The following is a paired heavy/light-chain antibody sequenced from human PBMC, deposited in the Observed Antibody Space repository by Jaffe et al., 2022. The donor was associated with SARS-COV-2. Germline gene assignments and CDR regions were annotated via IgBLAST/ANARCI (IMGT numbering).Light chain of an antibody. Sequence: DIVMTQSPDSLAVSLGERATINCKSSQSVFYNSNNKNSLAWYQQKPGQPPKLLIYWASTRESGVPDRFSGSGSGTDFTLTISSLQAEDVAVYYCQQYYSTIFTFGPGTKVDIK. CDR3: QQYYSTIFT. J-gene: IGKJ3*01. V-gene: IGKV4-1*01. CDR1: QSVFYNSNNKNS. CDR2: WAS.
Heavy chain of an antibody. J-gene: IGHJ1*01. CDR3: VKTYYYDSSGPYTS. CDR1: GFTFSSYT. D-gene: IGHD3-22*01. Sequence: EVQLVESGGGLVQPGGSLRLSCSASGFTFSSYTMHWVRQAPGKGLEYVSAISSNGGITYYADSVKGRFTISRDNSKNTLYLQMSSLSAEDTALYYCVKTYYYDSSGPYTSWGQGTLVTVSS. V-gene: IGHV3-64D*09. CDR2: ISSNGGIT.